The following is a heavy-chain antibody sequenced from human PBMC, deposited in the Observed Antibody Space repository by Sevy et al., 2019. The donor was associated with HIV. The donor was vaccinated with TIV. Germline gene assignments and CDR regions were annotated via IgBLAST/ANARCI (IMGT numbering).Heavy chain of an antibody. CDR2: ISSGSSTK. CDR1: GFTLSSHE. V-gene: IGHV3-48*03. Sequence: GESLRLSCEASGFTLSSHEMNWVRQVPGKGLEWVSYISSGSSTKFYTDSVKGRFTISRDNAKNSLYLHMDSLRVEDTAVYYCARDPPETGPKYSYFMDVWGKGTTVTVSS. J-gene: IGHJ6*03. D-gene: IGHD3-9*01. CDR3: ARDPPETGPKYSYFMDV.